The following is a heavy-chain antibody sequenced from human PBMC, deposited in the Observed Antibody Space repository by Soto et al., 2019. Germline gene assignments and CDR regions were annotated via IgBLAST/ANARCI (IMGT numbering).Heavy chain of an antibody. V-gene: IGHV1-69*08. D-gene: IGHD2-2*01. Sequence: QVQLVQSGAEVKKPGSSVKVSCKASGGTFSSYTISWVRQAPGQGLEWMGRIIPILGIANYAQKFQGRVTITADKSPSTAYMELSSLRSEDTAVYYCARDSWCSSTSCQLHYFDYWGQGTLVTVSS. J-gene: IGHJ4*02. CDR2: IIPILGIA. CDR3: ARDSWCSSTSCQLHYFDY. CDR1: GGTFSSYT.